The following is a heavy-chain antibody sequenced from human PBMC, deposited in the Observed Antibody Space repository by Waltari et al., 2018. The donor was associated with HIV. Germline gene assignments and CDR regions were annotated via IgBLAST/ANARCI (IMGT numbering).Heavy chain of an antibody. CDR3: AKYPGHYDGSRPFDS. Sequence: EVQLLESGGGLVQSGGALRLSCAAAGFTFSSYVMTWVRQAPGKGLGWVTAISGSGDTTYDADSVKGRFAISRDNAKNTVYLQMDSLRDEDTATYYCAKYPGHYDGSRPFDSWGQGTLVTVSS. J-gene: IGHJ5*01. CDR2: ISGSGDTT. V-gene: IGHV3-23*01. CDR1: GFTFSSYV. D-gene: IGHD3-22*01.